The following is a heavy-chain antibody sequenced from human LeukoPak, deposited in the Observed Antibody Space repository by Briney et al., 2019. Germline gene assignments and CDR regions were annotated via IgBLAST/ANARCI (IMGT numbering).Heavy chain of an antibody. J-gene: IGHJ4*02. Sequence: GGSLRLSCAASGFTFSYYSVTWVRQAPGKGLEWVSAIMSSGTYIYYADSVKGRFTISRDNAKNSLYLQMNSLRAEDTTVYYCARLREVVIIPAAVDYWGQGTLVTVSS. CDR1: GFTFSYYS. D-gene: IGHD2-2*01. CDR3: ARLREVVIIPAAVDY. V-gene: IGHV3-21*01. CDR2: IMSSGTYI.